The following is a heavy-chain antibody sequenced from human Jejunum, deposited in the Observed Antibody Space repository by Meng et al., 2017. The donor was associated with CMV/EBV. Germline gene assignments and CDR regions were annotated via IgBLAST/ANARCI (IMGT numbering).Heavy chain of an antibody. CDR2: ISAYNGNT. D-gene: IGHD5-12*01. J-gene: IGHJ5*02. CDR1: GCTFSSYA. V-gene: IGHV1-18*01. Sequence: VQLGELWAEVKNPWSPVEVSCKASGCTFSSYAISWVRQAPGQGREWMGWISAYNGNTNYAQKLQGRVTMTTDTSTSTAYTELRSLRSDDTAVYYCARNRPRGVATGANWFDPWGQGTLVTVSS. CDR3: ARNRPRGVATGANWFDP.